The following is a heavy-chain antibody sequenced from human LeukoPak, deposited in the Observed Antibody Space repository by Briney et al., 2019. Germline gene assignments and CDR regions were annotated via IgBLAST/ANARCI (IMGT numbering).Heavy chain of an antibody. V-gene: IGHV4-59*01. CDR1: GGSISSYY. J-gene: IGHJ4*02. Sequence: PSETLSLTCTVSGGSISSYYWSWIRQPPGKGLEWIRYIYYSGSTNYNPSLKSRVTISVDTSKNQFSLKLSSVTAADTAVYYCARHYIAVAGRGAFDYWGQGTLVTVSS. CDR3: ARHYIAVAGRGAFDY. D-gene: IGHD6-19*01. CDR2: IYYSGST.